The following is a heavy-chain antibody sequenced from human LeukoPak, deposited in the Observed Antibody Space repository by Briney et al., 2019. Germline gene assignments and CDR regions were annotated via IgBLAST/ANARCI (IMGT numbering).Heavy chain of an antibody. V-gene: IGHV4-4*07. J-gene: IGHJ6*03. CDR2: IYTSGST. CDR1: GGSISSYY. CDR3: AREVQVGSGSYNYGFITDYYYYYYMDV. Sequence: SETLSLTCTVSGGSISSYYWSWIRQPAGKGLEWIGRIYTSGSTNYNPSLKSRVTMSVDTSKNQFSLKLSSVTAADTAVYYCAREVQVGSGSYNYGFITDYYYYYYMDVWGKGTTVTISS. D-gene: IGHD1-26*01.